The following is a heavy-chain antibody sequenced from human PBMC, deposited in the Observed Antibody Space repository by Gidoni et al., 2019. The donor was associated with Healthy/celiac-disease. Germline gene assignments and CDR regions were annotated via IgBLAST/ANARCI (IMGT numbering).Heavy chain of an antibody. CDR2: IIPIFGTA. CDR1: GGTFSSYA. CDR3: ARDHPYSGDYYGMDV. J-gene: IGHJ6*02. D-gene: IGHD1-26*01. Sequence: QVQLVQPGAEVKKPGLSVKVSCKASGGTFSSYAISWVRHAPGQGLEWMGGIIPIFGTANYAQKFQGRVTITADESTSAAYMKLSSLRSEDTAVYYCARDHPYSGDYYGMDVWGQGTTVTVSS. V-gene: IGHV1-69*01.